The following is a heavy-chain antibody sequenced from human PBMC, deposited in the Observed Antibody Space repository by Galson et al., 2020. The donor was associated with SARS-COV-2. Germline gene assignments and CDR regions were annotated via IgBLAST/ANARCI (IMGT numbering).Heavy chain of an antibody. CDR1: GYTFTSYY. J-gene: IGHJ4*02. CDR3: ARDTYYDSSGYYPPPFDY. CDR2: INPSGGST. D-gene: IGHD3-22*01. Sequence: ASVKVSCKASGYTFTSYYMHWVRQAPGQGPEWMGIINPSGGSTSYAQKFQGRVTMTRDTSTSTVYMELSSLRSEDTAVYYCARDTYYDSSGYYPPPFDYWGQGTLVTVSS. V-gene: IGHV1-46*01.